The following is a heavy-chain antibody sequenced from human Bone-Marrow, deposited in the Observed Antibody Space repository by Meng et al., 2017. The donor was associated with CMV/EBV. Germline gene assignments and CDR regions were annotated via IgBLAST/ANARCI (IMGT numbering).Heavy chain of an antibody. CDR3: ARGPYYFDL. CDR1: EFTFSSYQ. Sequence: VSWAASEFTFSSYQMNGVRQAPGKGLVWVSRINFDASSTSYGDSVKGRFTISRDNAKNTMYLQVNSLTADDTAVYYCARGPYYFDLWGQGTLVTVSS. CDR2: INFDASST. J-gene: IGHJ4*02. V-gene: IGHV3-74*01.